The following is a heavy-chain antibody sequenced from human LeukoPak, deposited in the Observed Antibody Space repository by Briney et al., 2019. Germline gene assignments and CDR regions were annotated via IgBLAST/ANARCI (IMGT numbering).Heavy chain of an antibody. V-gene: IGHV3-66*03. CDR1: GFTVSNNY. J-gene: IGHJ5*02. Sequence: GSLRLSCAASGFTVSNNYMRWVRQAPGKGLEWVSSIYSRGSTSYVDSVKGRFTISSDNSKNTLFLQMNSLRVEDTAVYYCARDYYGPWGQGTLVTVSS. D-gene: IGHD3-22*01. CDR3: ARDYYGP. CDR2: IYSRGST.